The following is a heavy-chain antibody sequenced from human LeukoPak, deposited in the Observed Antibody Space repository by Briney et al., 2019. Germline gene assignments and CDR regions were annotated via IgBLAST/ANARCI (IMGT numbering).Heavy chain of an antibody. CDR3: ARNYDSTGFDP. Sequence: PGGSLRHSCAASGFTFSSYSMNWVRQAPGKGLEWVSYISSSSSTIYYADSVKGRFTISRDNAKNSLYLQMNSLRAEDTAVYYCARNYDSTGFDPWAREPWSPSPQ. CDR2: ISSSSSTI. CDR1: GFTFSSYS. V-gene: IGHV3-48*01. J-gene: IGHJ5*02. D-gene: IGHD5-12*01.